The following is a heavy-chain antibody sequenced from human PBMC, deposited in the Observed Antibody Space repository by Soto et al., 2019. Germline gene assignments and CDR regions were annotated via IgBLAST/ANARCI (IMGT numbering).Heavy chain of an antibody. CDR3: ARGSSWYWWINYYYYMDV. Sequence: ASVKVSCKASGYTFTSYDINWVRQATGQGLEWMGWMNPNSGNTGYAQKFQGRVTMTRNTSISTAYMELSSLRSEDTAVYYCARGSSWYWWINYYYYMDVWGKGTTVTVSS. J-gene: IGHJ6*03. V-gene: IGHV1-8*01. D-gene: IGHD6-13*01. CDR2: MNPNSGNT. CDR1: GYTFTSYD.